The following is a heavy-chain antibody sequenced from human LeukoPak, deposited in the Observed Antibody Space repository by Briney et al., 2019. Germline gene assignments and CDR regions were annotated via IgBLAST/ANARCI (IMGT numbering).Heavy chain of an antibody. Sequence: SETLSLTCTVSGGSISSHFWSWIRQPPGKGLEWIGYIHYSGSTNYNPSLKSRVTISVDTSKNQFSLRLSSVTAEDTAVYYCARGRGDGSSSPDFDYWGQGTLVTVSS. CDR2: IHYSGST. J-gene: IGHJ4*02. CDR1: GGSISSHF. V-gene: IGHV4-59*11. D-gene: IGHD6-6*01. CDR3: ARGRGDGSSSPDFDY.